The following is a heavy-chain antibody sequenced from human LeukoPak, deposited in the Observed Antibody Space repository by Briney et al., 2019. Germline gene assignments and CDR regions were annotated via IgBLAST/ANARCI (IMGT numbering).Heavy chain of an antibody. D-gene: IGHD6-13*01. CDR3: AKKPTLIAAAGYFDY. J-gene: IGHJ4*02. CDR1: GFTFSSYG. CDR2: IRYDGSNK. Sequence: GGSLRLSCAASGFTFSSYGMHWVRQAPGKGLEWVAFIRYDGSNKYYADSVKGRFTISRDNSRNTLYLQMNSLRAEDTAVYYCAKKPTLIAAAGYFDYWGQGTLVTVSS. V-gene: IGHV3-30*02.